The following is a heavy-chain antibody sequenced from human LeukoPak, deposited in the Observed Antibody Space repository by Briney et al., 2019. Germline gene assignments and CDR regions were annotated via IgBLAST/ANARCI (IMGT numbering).Heavy chain of an antibody. D-gene: IGHD3-10*01. J-gene: IGHJ5*02. CDR3: AREPAVRGVIGRRFDP. CDR2: IYHSGST. Sequence: SETLSLTCAVSGCSISSGYYWGWIRQPPGKGLEWIGSIYHSGSTYYNPSLKSRVTISVDTSKNQFSLKLSSVTAADTAVYYCAREPAVRGVIGRRFDPWGQGTLVTVSS. CDR1: GCSISSGYY. V-gene: IGHV4-38-2*02.